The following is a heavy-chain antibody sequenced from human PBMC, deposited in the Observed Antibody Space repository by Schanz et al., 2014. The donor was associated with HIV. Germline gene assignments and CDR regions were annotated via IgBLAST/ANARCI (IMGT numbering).Heavy chain of an antibody. CDR3: ARDGSLNRGFDY. V-gene: IGHV3-53*02. Sequence: EVQLVETGGGLIQPGGSLRLSCAASGFIVSSNYMSWVRQAPGKGLEWVSVLYTGDSTYYTDSVKGRFTISRDISKNTLYLQMNSLRAEDTAVYYCARDGSLNRGFDYWGQGTLVTVSS. CDR1: GFIVSSNY. D-gene: IGHD3-10*01. CDR2: LYTGDST. J-gene: IGHJ4*02.